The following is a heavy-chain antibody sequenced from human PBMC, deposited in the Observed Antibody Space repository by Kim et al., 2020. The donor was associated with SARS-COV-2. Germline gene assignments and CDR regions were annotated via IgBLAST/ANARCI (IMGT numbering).Heavy chain of an antibody. V-gene: IGHV4-59*08. D-gene: IGHD6-13*01. Sequence: SETLSLTCTVSGGSISSYYWSWIRQPPGKGLEWIGYIYYSGSTNYNPSLKSRVTISVDTSKNQFSLKLSSVTAADTAVYYCARRKQQPSWFDPWGQGTLV. J-gene: IGHJ5*02. CDR2: IYYSGST. CDR1: GGSISSYY. CDR3: ARRKQQPSWFDP.